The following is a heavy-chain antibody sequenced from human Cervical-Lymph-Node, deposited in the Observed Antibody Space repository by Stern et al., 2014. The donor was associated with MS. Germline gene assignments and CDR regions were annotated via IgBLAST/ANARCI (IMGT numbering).Heavy chain of an antibody. CDR3: AREKSDCSGGSCFSSLDY. J-gene: IGHJ4*02. Sequence: VQLVESGAAVKKPGSSVKVSCKSSGDTFSTHAISWVRQAPGQGLERMGRIIPILDTTDYAQKFQGRLTIAADESTNTAYMELSSPTPDDTAVYYCAREKSDCSGGSCFSSLDYWGQGTLVTVSS. D-gene: IGHD2-15*01. CDR1: GDTFSTHA. V-gene: IGHV1-69*11. CDR2: IIPILDTT.